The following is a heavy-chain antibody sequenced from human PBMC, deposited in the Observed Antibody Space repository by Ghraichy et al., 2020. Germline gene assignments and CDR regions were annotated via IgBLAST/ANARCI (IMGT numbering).Heavy chain of an antibody. Sequence: ASVKVSCKASGYTFTGYYMHWVRQAPGQGLEWMGRINPNSGGTNYAQKFQGRVTMTRDTSISTAYMELSRLRSDDTAVYYCARSNPYSSGYYYGYWGQGTLVTVSS. CDR3: ARSNPYSSGYYYGY. CDR2: INPNSGGT. D-gene: IGHD3-22*01. J-gene: IGHJ4*02. V-gene: IGHV1-2*06. CDR1: GYTFTGYY.